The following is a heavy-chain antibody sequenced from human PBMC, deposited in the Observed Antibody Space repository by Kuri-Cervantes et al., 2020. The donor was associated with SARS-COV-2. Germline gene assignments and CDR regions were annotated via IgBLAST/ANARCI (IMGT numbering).Heavy chain of an antibody. CDR3: ARDPRNLAIFGVVIKGYYYYGMDV. Sequence: ETLSLTCTVSGGSISSYYWSWVRQAPGEGLEWVANIKQDGSEKYYVDSVKGRFTISRDNAKNSLYLQMNSLRAEDTAVYYCARDPRNLAIFGVVIKGYYYYGMDVWGQGTTVTVSS. CDR1: GGSISSYY. J-gene: IGHJ6*02. CDR2: IKQDGSEK. D-gene: IGHD3-3*01. V-gene: IGHV3-7*05.